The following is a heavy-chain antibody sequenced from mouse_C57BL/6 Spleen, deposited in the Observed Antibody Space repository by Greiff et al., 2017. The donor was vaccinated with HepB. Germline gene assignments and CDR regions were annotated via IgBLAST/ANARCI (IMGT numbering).Heavy chain of an antibody. CDR2: IHPFDSDT. CDR3: AIEETAQVRYFDY. J-gene: IGHJ2*01. CDR1: GYTFTSYW. D-gene: IGHD3-2*02. Sequence: VQLQQPGAELVKPGASVKVSCKASGYTFTSYWMHWVKQRPGQGLEWIGRIHPFDSDTNYNQKFKGKATLTVDKSSSTAYMQLSSLTSEDSAVYYCAIEETAQVRYFDYWGQGTTLTVSS. V-gene: IGHV1-74*01.